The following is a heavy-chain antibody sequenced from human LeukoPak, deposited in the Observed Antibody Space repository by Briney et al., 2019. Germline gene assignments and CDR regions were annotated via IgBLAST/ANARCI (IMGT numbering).Heavy chain of an antibody. CDR2: ISYDGSNK. CDR1: GFTFSSYA. D-gene: IGHD4-11*01. J-gene: IGHJ4*02. Sequence: PGGSLRLSCAASGFTFSSYAMHWVRQAPGKGLEWVAVISYDGSNKYYADSVKGRFTISRDNAKNSLYLQMNSLRAEDTAVYYCARGKKDYLSYYFDYWGQGTLVTVSS. CDR3: ARGKKDYLSYYFDY. V-gene: IGHV3-30*07.